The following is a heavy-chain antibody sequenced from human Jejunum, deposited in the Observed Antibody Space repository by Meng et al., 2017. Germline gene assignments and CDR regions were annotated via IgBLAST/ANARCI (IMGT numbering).Heavy chain of an antibody. CDR1: GGSISNNNW. Sequence: QVQLNESGPGLVQPSGALSLTCAVSGGSISNNNWWSWVRQPPGKGLEWIGEISHTGRINYNPSLKSRVTMSLDKSKNQFSLDLTSVTGADTAVYYCARDLLDPNIAATGWFDPWGQGTLVTVSS. CDR3: ARDLLDPNIAATGWFDP. V-gene: IGHV4-4*02. J-gene: IGHJ5*02. CDR2: ISHTGRI. D-gene: IGHD2/OR15-2a*01.